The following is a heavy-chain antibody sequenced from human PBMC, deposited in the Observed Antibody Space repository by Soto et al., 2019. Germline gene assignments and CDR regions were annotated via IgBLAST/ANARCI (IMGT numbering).Heavy chain of an antibody. J-gene: IGHJ3*02. V-gene: IGHV3-30*18. CDR3: AKEAIVVVIDRYARGDDAFDI. CDR2: ISYDGSNK. Sequence: QVQLVESGGGVVQPGRSLRLSCAASGFTFSSYGTHWVRQAPGKGLEWVAVISYDGSNKYYADSVKGRFTISRDNSKNTMYLQMNSLRAEDTAVYYCAKEAIVVVIDRYARGDDAFDIWGQGTMVTVSS. D-gene: IGHD3-22*01. CDR1: GFTFSSYG.